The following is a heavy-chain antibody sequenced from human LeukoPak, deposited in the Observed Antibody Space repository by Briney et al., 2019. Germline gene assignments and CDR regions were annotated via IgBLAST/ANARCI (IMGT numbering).Heavy chain of an antibody. D-gene: IGHD3-10*01. J-gene: IGHJ4*02. V-gene: IGHV4-59*01. CDR1: GGSISSYY. Sequence: SETLSLTCTVSGGSISSYYWSWIRQPPGKGLEWIGYIYYSGSTNYNPSLTSRVTISVDTSKNQFSLKLRSVPAADAAVYYCAGSPYGSGSSHRWGPSDYWGQGTLVTVSS. CDR3: AGSPYGSGSSHRWGPSDY. CDR2: IYYSGST.